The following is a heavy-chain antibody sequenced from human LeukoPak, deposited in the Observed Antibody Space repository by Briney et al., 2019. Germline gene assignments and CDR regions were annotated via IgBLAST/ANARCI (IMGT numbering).Heavy chain of an antibody. CDR2: ISVYNGNT. Sequence: VASVKVSCKASGYIFTSYGISWVRQAPGQGLEWMGWISVYNGNTNYPQRLQGRVTMTTDTSTTTAYMELRSLRSDDTAVYYCARGLLGWNYNGYFDLWGRGTLVTVSS. D-gene: IGHD1-7*01. J-gene: IGHJ2*01. CDR3: ARGLLGWNYNGYFDL. CDR1: GYIFTSYG. V-gene: IGHV1-18*01.